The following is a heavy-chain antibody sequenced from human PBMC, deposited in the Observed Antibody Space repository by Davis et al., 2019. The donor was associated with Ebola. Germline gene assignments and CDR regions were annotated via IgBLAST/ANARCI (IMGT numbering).Heavy chain of an antibody. Sequence: GESLKISCAASGFTVSSNYMSWVRQAPGKGLEWVSVIYSGGSTYYADSVKGRFTISRDNSKNTLYLQMNSLRAEDTAVYYCARDPDSSGHGANWGQGTLVTVSS. CDR2: IYSGGST. D-gene: IGHD6-19*01. CDR1: GFTVSSNY. J-gene: IGHJ4*02. CDR3: ARDPDSSGHGAN. V-gene: IGHV3-66*01.